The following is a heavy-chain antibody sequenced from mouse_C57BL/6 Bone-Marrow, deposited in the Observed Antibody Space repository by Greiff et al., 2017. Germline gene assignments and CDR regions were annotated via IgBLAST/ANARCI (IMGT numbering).Heavy chain of an antibody. V-gene: IGHV3-1*01. CDR3: ARDVYYGSSYPYGYFDV. CDR1: GYSITSGYD. D-gene: IGHD1-1*01. CDR2: ISYSGST. J-gene: IGHJ1*03. Sequence: DVKLQESGPGMVKPSQSLSLTCTFTGYSITSGYDWHWIRHFPGNKLEWMGYISYSGSTNYNPSLKSRISITHDTSKNHFFLKLNSVTTEDTATYYCARDVYYGSSYPYGYFDVWGTGTTVTVSS.